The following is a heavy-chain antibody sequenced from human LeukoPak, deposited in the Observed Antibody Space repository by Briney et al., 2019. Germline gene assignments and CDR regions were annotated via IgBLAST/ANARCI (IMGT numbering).Heavy chain of an antibody. CDR2: IYHSGST. CDR3: ARHERQWQNQNYYYYMDV. V-gene: IGHV4-39*01. CDR1: GGSILSSSYY. J-gene: IGHJ6*03. D-gene: IGHD6-19*01. Sequence: PSETLSLTCTVSGGSILSSSYYWGWIRQPPGKGLEWIGSIYHSGSTYYNPSLKSRVTISVDTSKNQFSLKLSSVTAADTAMYYCARHERQWQNQNYYYYMDVWGKGTTVTISS.